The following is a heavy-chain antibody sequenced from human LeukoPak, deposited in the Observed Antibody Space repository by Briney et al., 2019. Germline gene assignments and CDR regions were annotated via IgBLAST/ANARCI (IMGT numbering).Heavy chain of an antibody. D-gene: IGHD4-17*01. CDR2: ISYDGSNK. CDR1: GFTFSSYA. CDR3: ARFGDYGEY. Sequence: GGSLRLSCAASGFTFSSYAMHWVRQAPGKGLEWVAVISYDGSNKYYADSVKGRFTISRDNSKNTLHLQMSSLRADDSALYYCARFGDYGEYWGQGTLVIVSS. V-gene: IGHV3-30*04. J-gene: IGHJ4*02.